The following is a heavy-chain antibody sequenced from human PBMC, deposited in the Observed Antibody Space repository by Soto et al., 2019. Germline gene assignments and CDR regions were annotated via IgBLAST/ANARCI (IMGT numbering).Heavy chain of an antibody. CDR3: AHSPLSLARQTHAFDI. D-gene: IGHD3-16*01. CDR1: GFSLSTSGVG. J-gene: IGHJ3*02. V-gene: IGHV2-5*02. Sequence: QITLKESGPTLVKPTQTLTLTCTFSGFSLSTSGVGVGWIRQPPGKALEWLALIYWDDDKRYSPSLKIRLTITQDTSKNQVVLTMTNMDPVDTATYYCAHSPLSLARQTHAFDIWGQGTMVTVSS. CDR2: IYWDDDK.